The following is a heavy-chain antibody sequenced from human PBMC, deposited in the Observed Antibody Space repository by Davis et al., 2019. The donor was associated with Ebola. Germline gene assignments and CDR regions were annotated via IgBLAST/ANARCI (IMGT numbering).Heavy chain of an antibody. CDR3: ARAPSRAARPGGWFDP. V-gene: IGHV3-30*01. D-gene: IGHD6-6*01. Sequence: DSVKGRFTISRDNPKNTSYLDMNSLRTEDTAVYFCARAPSRAARPGGWFDPWGQGTLVTVSP. J-gene: IGHJ5*02.